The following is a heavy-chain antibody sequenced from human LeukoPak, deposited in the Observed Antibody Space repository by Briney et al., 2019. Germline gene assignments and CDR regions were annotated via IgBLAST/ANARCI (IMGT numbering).Heavy chain of an antibody. CDR3: ARHEITGTTAYYFDY. V-gene: IGHV1-69*13. CDR2: IIPMFGTA. Sequence: ASVKVSCKASGGTFSSYAISWVRQAPGQGLEWMGGIIPMFGTANYAQKFQDRVTITADESTSTAYMELSSLRSEDTAMYYCARHEITGTTAYYFDYWGQEPWSPSPQ. CDR1: GGTFSSYA. D-gene: IGHD1-20*01. J-gene: IGHJ4*01.